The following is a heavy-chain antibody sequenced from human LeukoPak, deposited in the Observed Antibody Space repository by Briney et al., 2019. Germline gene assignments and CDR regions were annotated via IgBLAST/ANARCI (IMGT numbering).Heavy chain of an antibody. Sequence: GGSLRLSCAASGFTFSSHAMGWVRQAPGKGLEWVSTISRSGGGTYYADSVKGRFTISRDNSKNTLYLQMNSLRAEDTAVYYCARRAGGYSHPYDYWGQGILVTVSS. CDR3: ARRAGGYSHPYDY. CDR1: GFTFSSHA. V-gene: IGHV3-23*01. J-gene: IGHJ4*02. CDR2: ISRSGGGT. D-gene: IGHD4-23*01.